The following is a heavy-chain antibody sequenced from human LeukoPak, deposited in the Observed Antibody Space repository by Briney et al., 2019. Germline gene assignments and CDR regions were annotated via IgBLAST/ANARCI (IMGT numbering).Heavy chain of an antibody. D-gene: IGHD2-2*01. Sequence: GGSLRLSCAASGFTFSSYAMSWVRQAPGKGLEWVSAISGSGGSTYYADSVKGRFTISRDNSKNTLYLQMNSLRAEDTAVYYCANGPYCSSTSCLPELYYYGMDVWGQGTTVTVSS. CDR3: ANGPYCSSTSCLPELYYYGMDV. J-gene: IGHJ6*02. CDR2: ISGSGGST. CDR1: GFTFSSYA. V-gene: IGHV3-23*01.